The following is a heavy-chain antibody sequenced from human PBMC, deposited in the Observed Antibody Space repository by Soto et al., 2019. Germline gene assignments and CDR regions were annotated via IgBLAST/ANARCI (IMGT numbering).Heavy chain of an antibody. CDR3: ATGGWHCAKGVCRREYYCNGLDV. V-gene: IGHV3-33*01. CDR2: IWFDGSDK. Sequence: QVQLVESGGGVVQPGRSLRLSCAASGFNFSSHGLHWVRQAPGKGLEWVARIWFDGSDKEYADSVKGRFTTSRDNSEKTLYMQMNSMRAEDTDVYYCATGGWHCAKGVCRREYYCNGLDVWGQGTTVTVSS. CDR1: GFNFSSHG. D-gene: IGHD2-8*01. J-gene: IGHJ6*02.